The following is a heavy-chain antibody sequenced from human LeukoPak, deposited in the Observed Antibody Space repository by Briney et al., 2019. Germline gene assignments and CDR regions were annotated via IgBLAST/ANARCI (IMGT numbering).Heavy chain of an antibody. Sequence: GGSLGLSCAASGFSVSSSYMSWVRQAPGKGPEWVSVTYAGGSTYYADSVKGRFTSSRDSSTNTLYLQMNFLIAEDTATYYCARKGTYDEGAFDIWGRGTMVTVSS. D-gene: IGHD3-22*01. J-gene: IGHJ3*02. CDR3: ARKGTYDEGAFDI. CDR1: GFSVSSSY. CDR2: TYAGGST. V-gene: IGHV3-53*01.